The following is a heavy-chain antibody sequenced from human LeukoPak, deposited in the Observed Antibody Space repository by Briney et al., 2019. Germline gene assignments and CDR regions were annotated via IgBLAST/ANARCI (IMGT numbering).Heavy chain of an antibody. J-gene: IGHJ6*03. V-gene: IGHV5-51*01. CDR3: ARQGAAGKYYYYYMDV. CDR2: IYPDDSNT. Sequence: GESLKISCKGSGYMFTEYWIGWVRQMPGQGLEWMGIIYPDDSNTIYGPSFQGQVTISADKSINTAYLGWSSLKASDTAIYYCARQGAAGKYYYYYMDVWGKGTTVTVSS. D-gene: IGHD6-13*01. CDR1: GYMFTEYW.